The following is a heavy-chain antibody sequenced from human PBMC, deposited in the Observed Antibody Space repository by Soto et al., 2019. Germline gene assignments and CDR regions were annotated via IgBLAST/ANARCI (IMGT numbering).Heavy chain of an antibody. Sequence: SETLSLTCSVSGDSISNSRFYWAWIRQPPGERLEWIGSIYHTGNAYYNPSLKSRVTISVDTSKNQFSLKLTSVTAADAALYYCARDFFDSSDYTTNWFDPWGQGTLVTVS. D-gene: IGHD3-22*01. V-gene: IGHV4-39*01. J-gene: IGHJ5*02. CDR1: GDSISNSRFY. CDR2: IYHTGNA. CDR3: ARDFFDSSDYTTNWFDP.